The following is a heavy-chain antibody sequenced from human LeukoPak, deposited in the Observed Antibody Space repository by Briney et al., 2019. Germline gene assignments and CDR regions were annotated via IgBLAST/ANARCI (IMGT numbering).Heavy chain of an antibody. J-gene: IGHJ6*03. D-gene: IGHD2-15*01. CDR1: GGSISIHY. CDR3: GRDALVGYYYMDV. V-gene: IGHV4-59*11. CDR2: ISNSGST. Sequence: SETLSLTCTVSGGSISIHYWTCIRQSPVKGVEWIGDISNSGSTSYNPSLKSRVTISIDTSKNQFSLKLSSVTAADTAVYYCGRDALVGYYYMDVWGKGTTVTVSS.